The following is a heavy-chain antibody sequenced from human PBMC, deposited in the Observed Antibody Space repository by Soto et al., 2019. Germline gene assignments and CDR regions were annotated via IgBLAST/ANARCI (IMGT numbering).Heavy chain of an antibody. Sequence: ASVKVSCKASGGTFRSYAISWVRQAPGQGLEWMGGIIPIFGTANYAQKFQGRVTITADKSTSTAYMELSSLRSEDTAVYYCARDPAAAGNPTKYGFDYWGQGTLVTVSS. J-gene: IGHJ4*02. CDR2: IIPIFGTA. CDR3: ARDPAAAGNPTKYGFDY. V-gene: IGHV1-69*06. CDR1: GGTFRSYA. D-gene: IGHD6-25*01.